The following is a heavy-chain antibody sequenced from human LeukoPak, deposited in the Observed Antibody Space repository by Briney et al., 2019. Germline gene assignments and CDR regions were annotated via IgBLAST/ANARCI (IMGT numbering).Heavy chain of an antibody. CDR1: GFTFSSYG. CDR2: IWYDGSNK. J-gene: IGHJ4*02. D-gene: IGHD6-13*01. Sequence: TGGSLRLSCAASGFTFSSYGMHWVRQAPGKGLEWVAVIWYDGSNKYYADSVKGRFTISRDNSKNTLYLQMNSLRAEDTAVYYCAREQYSSSLYYFDYWGQGTLVTVSS. V-gene: IGHV3-33*01. CDR3: AREQYSSSLYYFDY.